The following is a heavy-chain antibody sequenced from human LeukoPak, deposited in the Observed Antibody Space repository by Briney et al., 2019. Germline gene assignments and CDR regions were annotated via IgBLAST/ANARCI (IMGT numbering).Heavy chain of an antibody. D-gene: IGHD5-18*01. V-gene: IGHV3-23*01. CDR3: AKDVDTAMATGGY. CDR1: GFTFTSYA. CDR2: ISGSGGST. Sequence: GGSLRLSCAASGFTFTSYAMSWVRQAPGKGLEWVSAISGSGGSTYYADSVKGRFTISRDNSKNTLYLQMNGLRAEDTAVYYCAKDVDTAMATGGYWGQGTLVTVSS. J-gene: IGHJ4*02.